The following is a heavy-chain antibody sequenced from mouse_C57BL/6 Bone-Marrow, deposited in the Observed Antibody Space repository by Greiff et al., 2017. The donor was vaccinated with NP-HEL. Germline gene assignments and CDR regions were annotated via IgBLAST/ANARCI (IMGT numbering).Heavy chain of an antibody. J-gene: IGHJ4*01. Sequence: VQLQQSGAELARPGASVKLSCKASGYTFTSYGISWVKQRTGQGLEWIGEIYPRSGNTYYNEKFKGKATLTADKSSSTAYMELRSLTSEDSAVYFCARYGCDVYYAMDYWGRGTSVTVSS. CDR2: IYPRSGNT. CDR3: ARYGCDVYYAMDY. D-gene: IGHD2-2*01. V-gene: IGHV1-81*01. CDR1: GYTFTSYG.